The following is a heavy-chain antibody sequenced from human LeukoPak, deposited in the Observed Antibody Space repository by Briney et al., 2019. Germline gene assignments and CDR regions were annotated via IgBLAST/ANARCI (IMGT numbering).Heavy chain of an antibody. CDR1: GFTFSSYW. D-gene: IGHD2-2*01. CDR3: ARENCGSTSCYWGFDY. V-gene: IGHV3-74*01. J-gene: IGHJ4*02. Sequence: PGGSLRLSCAASGFTFSSYWIHWVRQAPGKGLVWVSRINSDGGITTYADSVKGRFTISRDNAKNTLYLQMSSLRVEDTAMYYCARENCGSTSCYWGFDYWGLGTLVTVSS. CDR2: INSDGGIT.